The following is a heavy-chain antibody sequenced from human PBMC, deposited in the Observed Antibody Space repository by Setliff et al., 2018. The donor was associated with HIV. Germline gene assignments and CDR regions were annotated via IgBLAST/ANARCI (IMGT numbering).Heavy chain of an antibody. V-gene: IGHV3-30*01. CDR1: GFTYSNYA. Sequence: GGSLRLSCAASGFTYSNYAMHWGRQAPGKGLELMAVISYDGSHLSYADSVKGRFTISRDNSKNTLYLQMNSLRTEDTAVYYCARVFSSSWYGIDCWGQGTLVTVSS. CDR3: ARVFSSSWYGIDC. J-gene: IGHJ4*02. D-gene: IGHD6-13*01. CDR2: ISYDGSHL.